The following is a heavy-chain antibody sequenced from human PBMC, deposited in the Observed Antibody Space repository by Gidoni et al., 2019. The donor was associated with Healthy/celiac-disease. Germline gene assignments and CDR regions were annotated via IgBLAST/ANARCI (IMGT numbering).Heavy chain of an antibody. CDR2: IKQDGSEK. CDR1: GFTFSSYW. D-gene: IGHD6-13*01. V-gene: IGHV3-7*01. Sequence: EVQLVESGGGLVQPGGYLRLSCAASGFTFSSYWMSWVRQAPGKGLEWVANIKQDGSEKYYVDSVKGRFTISRDNAKNSLYLQMNSLRAKDTAVYYCAREGSSSVYFDYWGQGTLVTVSS. CDR3: AREGSSSVYFDY. J-gene: IGHJ4*02.